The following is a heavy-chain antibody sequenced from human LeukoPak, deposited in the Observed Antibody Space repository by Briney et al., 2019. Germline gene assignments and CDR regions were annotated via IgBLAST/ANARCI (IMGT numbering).Heavy chain of an antibody. CDR2: ISSSSSTI. Sequence: PGGSLRLSCAASGFTFSSYSMNWVRQAPGKGLEWVSYISSSSSTIYYADSVRGRFTISRDNSKNTLYLQMNSLRVEDTAVYYCAKGGHADYGDYSHLWYFDLWGRGTLVTVSS. J-gene: IGHJ2*01. CDR1: GFTFSSYS. V-gene: IGHV3-48*01. CDR3: AKGGHADYGDYSHLWYFDL. D-gene: IGHD4-17*01.